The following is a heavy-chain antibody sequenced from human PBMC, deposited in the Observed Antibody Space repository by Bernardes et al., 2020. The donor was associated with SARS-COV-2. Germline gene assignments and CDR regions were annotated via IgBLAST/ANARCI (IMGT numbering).Heavy chain of an antibody. Sequence: GGSLRLFCAASGFTFISYALSWVRQAPGKGLEWVSVVSATGGTTYYADSVKGRFTISRDNSKNTLYLQMNSLRAEDTALYYCAKPRYCGSTSCLYAMDVWGQGTTVTVSS. CDR1: GFTFISYA. J-gene: IGHJ6*02. V-gene: IGHV3-23*01. D-gene: IGHD2-2*01. CDR2: VSATGGTT. CDR3: AKPRYCGSTSCLYAMDV.